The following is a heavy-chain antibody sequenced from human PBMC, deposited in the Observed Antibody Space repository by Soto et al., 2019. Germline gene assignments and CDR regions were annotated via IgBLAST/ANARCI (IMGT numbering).Heavy chain of an antibody. V-gene: IGHV2-70*01. D-gene: IGHD1-7*01. Sequence: SGPTLVNPKQTLILTCAFSGFSLSRKGMSVSWIRQPPGKALEFLALIDWEEEKFYSPSLRTGLTVSKDTSKSQVVLTLTNVDPVDTATYYCTRSNNWNYEYYFDYSGQGTLVTVYS. CDR2: IDWEEEK. J-gene: IGHJ4*02. CDR3: TRSNNWNYEYYFDY. CDR1: GFSLSRKGMS.